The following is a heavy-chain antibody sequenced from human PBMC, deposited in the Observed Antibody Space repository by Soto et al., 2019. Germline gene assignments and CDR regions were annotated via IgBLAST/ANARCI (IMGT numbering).Heavy chain of an antibody. V-gene: IGHV3-11*05. CDR1: GFSFSDYY. CDR2: ISRSSTST. D-gene: IGHD2-8*01. J-gene: IGHJ4*02. CDR3: VRYNGGTFDY. Sequence: QVQLVESGGGLVKPGGSLRLSCAASGFSFSDYYMAWIRQAPGKGLEWVSYISRSSTSTNFADSVKGRFTISRDNAKNSLYLQMNSLRAEDTAVYSCVRYNGGTFDYWCQGTLVTVSS.